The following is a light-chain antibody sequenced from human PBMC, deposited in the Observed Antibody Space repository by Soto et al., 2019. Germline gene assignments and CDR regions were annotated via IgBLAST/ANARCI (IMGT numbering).Light chain of an antibody. CDR1: QSISASY. J-gene: IGKJ5*01. Sequence: EIVLTQSPGTLSLSPGERATLSCRACQSISASYLAWYQQTRGQAPRLLIYGGSSRATGIPVRFVGGGSGTDFTLTISGLEPEDFAVYYCQQYRSSPITFGQGTRLE. V-gene: IGKV3-20*01. CDR3: QQYRSSPIT. CDR2: GGS.